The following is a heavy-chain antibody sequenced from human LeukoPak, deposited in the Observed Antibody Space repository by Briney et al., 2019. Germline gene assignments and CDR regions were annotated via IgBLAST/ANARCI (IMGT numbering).Heavy chain of an antibody. Sequence: GGSLRLSCAASGFTFSSYAMTWVRQAPGKGLEWVPALNGSGSNTYYADSVKGRFTISRDNSKNTVYLQMNRLRAEDTAVYYCARGLDYYDSSGYYSGASYGMDVWGQGTTVTVSS. CDR3: ARGLDYYDSSGYYSGASYGMDV. J-gene: IGHJ6*02. CDR2: LNGSGSNT. V-gene: IGHV3-23*01. CDR1: GFTFSSYA. D-gene: IGHD3-22*01.